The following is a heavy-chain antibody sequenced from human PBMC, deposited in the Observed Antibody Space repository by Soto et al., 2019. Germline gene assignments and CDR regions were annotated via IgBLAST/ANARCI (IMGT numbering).Heavy chain of an antibody. V-gene: IGHV3-23*01. Sequence: GGSLRLSCAASGFTFSSYAMSWVRQAPGKGLEWVSAISGSGGSPYYADSVKGRFTISRDNSKNTLYLQMNSLRAEDTAVYYCAKRIKAGAARFYGMDVWGQGTTVTVSS. CDR3: AKRIKAGAARFYGMDV. CDR2: ISGSGGSP. J-gene: IGHJ6*02. CDR1: GFTFSSYA. D-gene: IGHD6-6*01.